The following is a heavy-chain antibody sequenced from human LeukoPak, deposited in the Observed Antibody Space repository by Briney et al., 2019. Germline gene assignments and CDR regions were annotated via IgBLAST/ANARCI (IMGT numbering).Heavy chain of an antibody. D-gene: IGHD3-22*01. CDR1: GFTFSSYS. CDR3: ARSRDYYDSSGYPA. J-gene: IGHJ5*02. V-gene: IGHV3-21*01. CDR2: ISSSSSYI. Sequence: GGSLRLSCAASGFTFSSYSMNRVRQAPGKGLEWVSSISSSSSYIYYADSVKGRFTISRDNAKNSLYLQMNSLRAEDTAVYYCARSRDYYDSSGYPAWGQGTLVTVSS.